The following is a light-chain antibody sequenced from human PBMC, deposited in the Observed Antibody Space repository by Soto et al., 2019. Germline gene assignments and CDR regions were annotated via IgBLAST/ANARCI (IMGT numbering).Light chain of an antibody. CDR2: GAS. Sequence: EIVLTQSPVTLSLSPGERATLSCRASQSVTSNYLAWYQQKPGQAPRLLIFGASSRATGIPDRFSGSGSRIDFTLTISRLEPEDFAVYSCHQYGTSPQTFGQGTKVDIK. V-gene: IGKV3-20*01. CDR3: HQYGTSPQT. J-gene: IGKJ1*01. CDR1: QSVTSNY.